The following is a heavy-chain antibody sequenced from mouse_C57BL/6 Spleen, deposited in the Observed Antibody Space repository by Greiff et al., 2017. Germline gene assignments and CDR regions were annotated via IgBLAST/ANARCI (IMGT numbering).Heavy chain of an antibody. J-gene: IGHJ1*03. D-gene: IGHD1-1*01. CDR2: IDPNSGGT. CDR3: AKPYGPHWYFDV. Sequence: KQSCKASGYTFTSYWMHWVKQRPGRGLEWIGRIDPNSGGTKYNEKFKSKATLTVDKPSSTAYMQLSSLTSEDSAVYYCAKPYGPHWYFDVWGTGTTVTVSS. CDR1: GYTFTSYW. V-gene: IGHV1-72*01.